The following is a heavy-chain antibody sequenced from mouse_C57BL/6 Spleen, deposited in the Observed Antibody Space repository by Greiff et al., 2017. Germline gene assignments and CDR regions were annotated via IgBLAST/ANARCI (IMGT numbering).Heavy chain of an antibody. J-gene: IGHJ2*01. CDR2: IDPSDSYT. CDR3: ARSYDYDGLDY. V-gene: IGHV1-50*01. CDR1: GYTFTSYW. Sequence: VQLQESGAELVKPGASVKLSCKASGYTFTSYWMQWVKQRPGQGLEWIGEIDPSDSYTNYNQKFKGKATLTVDTSSSTAYMQLSSLTSEDSAVYYCARSYDYDGLDYWGQGTTLTVSS. D-gene: IGHD2-4*01.